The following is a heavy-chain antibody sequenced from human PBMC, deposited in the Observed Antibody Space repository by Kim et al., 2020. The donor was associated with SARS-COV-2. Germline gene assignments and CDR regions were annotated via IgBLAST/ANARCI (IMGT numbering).Heavy chain of an antibody. J-gene: IGHJ4*02. CDR3: AKDGTIVVVTATLFDY. CDR2: ISGSGGST. CDR1: GFTFSSYA. Sequence: GGSLRLSCAASGFTFSSYAMSWVRQAPGKGLEWVSAISGSGGSTYYADSVKGRFTISRDNSKNTLYLQMNSLRAEDTAVYYCAKDGTIVVVTATLFDYWGQGTLVTVSS. D-gene: IGHD2-21*02. V-gene: IGHV3-23*01.